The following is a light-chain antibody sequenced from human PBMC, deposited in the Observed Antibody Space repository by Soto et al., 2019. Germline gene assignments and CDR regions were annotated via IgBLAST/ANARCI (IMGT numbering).Light chain of an antibody. CDR1: SSDVGCSNF. Sequence: QSALTQPASVSASPGQSITISCTGTSSDVGCSNFVSWYQQHPGKPPKLIIYDVATRPSGVSNRFSGSKSGSTASLIISRLQTEDEADYYCVSFTSSTTYVFGSGTKVTVL. V-gene: IGLV2-14*03. J-gene: IGLJ1*01. CDR2: DVA. CDR3: VSFTSSTTYV.